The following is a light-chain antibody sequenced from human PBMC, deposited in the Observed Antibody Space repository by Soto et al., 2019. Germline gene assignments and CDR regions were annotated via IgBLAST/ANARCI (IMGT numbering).Light chain of an antibody. J-gene: IGLJ3*02. CDR3: SSYAGSNNFGL. Sequence: QSVLTQPPSASGSPGQSVTISCTGTSSDVGGYNYVSWYQQHPGKAPKLMIYEVSKRPSGVPDRFSGSKSGNTASLTVSGLQAEDEADYYCSSYAGSNNFGLFGGGPKLTVL. CDR2: EVS. V-gene: IGLV2-8*01. CDR1: SSDVGGYNY.